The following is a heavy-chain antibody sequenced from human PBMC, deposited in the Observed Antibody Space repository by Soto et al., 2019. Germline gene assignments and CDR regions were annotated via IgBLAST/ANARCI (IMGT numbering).Heavy chain of an antibody. V-gene: IGHV1-46*01. D-gene: IGHD2-15*01. CDR1: GYLFTAYS. CDR3: AREENCSGGTCYSEYFHR. J-gene: IGHJ1*01. CDR2: VNPSGGST. Sequence: ASVKVSCKASGYLFTAYSMHWVRLAPGQGLEWMGVVNPSGGSTKYAQNFQGRVTMTRGTSTTTIYMELSSLRPDDTAIYYCAREENCSGGTCYSEYFHRWGQGTLVTVSS.